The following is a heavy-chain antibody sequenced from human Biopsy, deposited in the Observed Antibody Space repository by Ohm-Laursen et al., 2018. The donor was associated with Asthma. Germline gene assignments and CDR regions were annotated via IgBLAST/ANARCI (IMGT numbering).Heavy chain of an antibody. V-gene: IGHV1-69*01. CDR2: IMTVFGTT. J-gene: IGHJ6*02. Sequence: SSVTVSCKTPGGTFSNFAISWVRQAPGQGLEWLGWIMTVFGTTNYARKFQGRVTITADESTSTAYMEVTSLRSEDTAIYYCARCQVGYSSGWSLLLKKIYYSGMDVWGQGTAVTVSS. D-gene: IGHD6-19*01. CDR3: ARCQVGYSSGWSLLLKKIYYSGMDV. CDR1: GGTFSNFA.